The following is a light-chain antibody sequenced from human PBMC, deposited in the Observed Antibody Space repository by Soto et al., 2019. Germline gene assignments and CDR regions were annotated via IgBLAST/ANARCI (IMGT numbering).Light chain of an antibody. CDR3: QQYNSSSRA. J-gene: IGKJ1*01. CDR1: QSVSSR. CDR2: GAT. Sequence: DSQMAKAPSTLSASVVDRVTITCRASQSVSSRLAWYQQKPGQAPRLLIHGATSLARGVPYRFSGSGSGTDFTLTISSLQPDDFATYHCQQYNSSSRAFGQGTKVDI. V-gene: IGKV1-5*01.